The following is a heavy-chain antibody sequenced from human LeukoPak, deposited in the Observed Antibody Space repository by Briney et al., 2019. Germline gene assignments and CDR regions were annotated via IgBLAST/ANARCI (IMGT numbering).Heavy chain of an antibody. CDR1: GGTFSSYA. D-gene: IGHD6-19*01. J-gene: IGHJ4*02. V-gene: IGHV1-69*05. Sequence: SVKVSCKASGGTFSSYAISWVRQAPGQGLEWMGRIIPIFGTANYAQKFHGRVTITTDESTSTAYMELSSLRSEDTAVYYCARDGGAVAGTYPDYWGQGTLVTVSS. CDR3: ARDGGAVAGTYPDY. CDR2: IIPIFGTA.